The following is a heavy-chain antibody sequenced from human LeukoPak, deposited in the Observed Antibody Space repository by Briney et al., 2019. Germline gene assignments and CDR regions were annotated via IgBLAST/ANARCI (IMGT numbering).Heavy chain of an antibody. Sequence: SETLSLTCTVSGGSISSYYWSWIRQPAGKGLEWIGRIYTSGSTNYNPSLKSRVTMSVDTSKNQFSLKLSSVTAADTAVYYCARSDIVVVPAAILTGHFDYWGQGTLVTVSS. D-gene: IGHD2-2*02. J-gene: IGHJ4*02. V-gene: IGHV4-4*07. CDR2: IYTSGST. CDR1: GGSISSYY. CDR3: ARSDIVVVPAAILTGHFDY.